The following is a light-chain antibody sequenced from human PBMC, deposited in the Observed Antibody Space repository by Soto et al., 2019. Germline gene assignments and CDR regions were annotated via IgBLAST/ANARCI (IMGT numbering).Light chain of an antibody. J-gene: IGKJ2*01. Sequence: EIVLTQSPGTLSLSPGERATLSCRASQSVSSSHLAWYQQKPGQAPRLLIYGASSRATGIPDRFSGSGSGTDFTLTISRLEPEDFAVFYCQQYDSSPTFGQGTKLEIK. V-gene: IGKV3-20*01. CDR3: QQYDSSPT. CDR1: QSVSSSH. CDR2: GAS.